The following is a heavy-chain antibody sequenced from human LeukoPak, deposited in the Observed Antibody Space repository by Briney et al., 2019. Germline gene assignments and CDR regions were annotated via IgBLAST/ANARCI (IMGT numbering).Heavy chain of an antibody. CDR1: GFTFSSYS. D-gene: IGHD3-22*01. Sequence: GGSLRLSCAASGFTFSSYSMNSVRQAPGKGLEWVSYISSSSSTIYYADSVKGRFTISRDNAKNSLYLQMNSLRAEDTAVYYCARGGWYYYDSSGYYGHFDYWGQGTLVTVSS. J-gene: IGHJ4*02. CDR3: ARGGWYYYDSSGYYGHFDY. CDR2: ISSSSSTI. V-gene: IGHV3-48*04.